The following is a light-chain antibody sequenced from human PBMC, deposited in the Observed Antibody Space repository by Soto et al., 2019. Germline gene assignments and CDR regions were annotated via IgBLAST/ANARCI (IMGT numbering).Light chain of an antibody. J-gene: IGKJ4*01. CDR2: VAY. CDR1: QSVSSN. Sequence: EIVMTQSPATLSVSPGERATLSCRASQSVSSNLAWYQQKPGQTPKLLIYVAYTRATGIPARFSGSGSGTEFTITISSLQSEDFAVYYCQQYNVWPLTFGGGTKVEFK. V-gene: IGKV3-15*01. CDR3: QQYNVWPLT.